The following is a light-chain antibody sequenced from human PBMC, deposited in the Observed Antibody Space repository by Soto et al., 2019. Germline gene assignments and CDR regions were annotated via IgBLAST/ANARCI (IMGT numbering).Light chain of an antibody. Sequence: QSALTQPPSASGCPGQSVTISCTGTSSDVGGYNYVSWYQQHPGKAPKLMIYEVSKRPSGVPDRFSGSKSGNTASLTVSGPQAEDEADYYCSSYAGSNNLVFGGGTKLTVL. CDR2: EVS. J-gene: IGLJ3*02. V-gene: IGLV2-8*01. CDR1: SSDVGGYNY. CDR3: SSYAGSNNLV.